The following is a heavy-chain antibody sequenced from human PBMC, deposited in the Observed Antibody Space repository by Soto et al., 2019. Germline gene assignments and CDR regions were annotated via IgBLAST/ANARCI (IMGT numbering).Heavy chain of an antibody. Sequence: QVQLVQSGAEVKKPGSSVKVSCKASGGTFSSYAISWVRQAPGQGLEWMGGIIPIFGTANYAQKFQGRVTITSDESTSTAYMELSSLRSEDTAVYYCAMGRGRDILLVPAPLAYWGQGTLVTVSS. J-gene: IGHJ4*02. CDR3: AMGRGRDILLVPAPLAY. CDR2: IIPIFGTA. CDR1: GGTFSSYA. V-gene: IGHV1-69*05. D-gene: IGHD2-2*01.